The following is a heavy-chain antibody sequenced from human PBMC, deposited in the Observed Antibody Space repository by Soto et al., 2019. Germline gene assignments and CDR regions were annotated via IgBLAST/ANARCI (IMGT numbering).Heavy chain of an antibody. J-gene: IGHJ4*02. CDR1: GYTFTSYY. V-gene: IGHV1-46*03. D-gene: IGHD4-17*01. CDR3: ARDGDSGDYDPECYFAY. CDR2: INPSGGST. Sequence: QVQLVQSGAEVKKPGASVKVSCKASGYTFTSYYMHWVRQAPGQGLEWMGIINPSGGSTSYAQKFQGRVTMTRDTSTRTVDMELSSRRSADTAAYYCARDGDSGDYDPECYFAYWGQGTLVTVFS.